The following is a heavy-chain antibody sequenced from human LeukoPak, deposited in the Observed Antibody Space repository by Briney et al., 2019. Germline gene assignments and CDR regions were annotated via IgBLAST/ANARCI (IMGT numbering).Heavy chain of an antibody. D-gene: IGHD4-17*01. CDR1: GYTFSSYH. Sequence: ASVKVSCKAFGYTFSSYHMHWVRQAPGQGPEWMGIINPSGGSTSYAQKFQGRVTMTRDTSTSTVYMELTSLRSEDTAVYYCARDSGLTTVTPKYYFDYWGQGTLVTVSS. V-gene: IGHV1-46*01. CDR2: INPSGGST. J-gene: IGHJ4*02. CDR3: ARDSGLTTVTPKYYFDY.